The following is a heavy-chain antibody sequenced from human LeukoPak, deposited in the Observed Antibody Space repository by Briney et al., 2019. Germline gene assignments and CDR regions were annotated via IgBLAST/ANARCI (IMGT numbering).Heavy chain of an antibody. CDR1: EFTFSSYG. V-gene: IGHV3-23*01. CDR2: ISGSGGST. Sequence: PGGSLRLSCAASEFTFSSYGMSWVRQAPGRGLEWVSSISGSGGSTQYADSVQGRFAIFRDNSKNVSYLQMNSLRAEDTAVYFCARDPNGDYIGTFDMWGRGTMVSVSS. D-gene: IGHD4-17*01. J-gene: IGHJ3*02. CDR3: ARDPNGDYIGTFDM.